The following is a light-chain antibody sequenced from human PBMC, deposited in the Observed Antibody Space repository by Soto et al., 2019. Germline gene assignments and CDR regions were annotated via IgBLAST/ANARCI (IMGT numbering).Light chain of an antibody. CDR2: DAS. J-gene: IGKJ1*01. Sequence: DIQMTQSPSTLSASVGDRVTLTCRASQSVNSWLAWYQQKPGKAPKLLISDASNLKDGVPSRFSGSGSETEFSLTISGLQPDDFATYYCQQYRSQRTFGQGTRV. CDR1: QSVNSW. V-gene: IGKV1-5*01. CDR3: QQYRSQRT.